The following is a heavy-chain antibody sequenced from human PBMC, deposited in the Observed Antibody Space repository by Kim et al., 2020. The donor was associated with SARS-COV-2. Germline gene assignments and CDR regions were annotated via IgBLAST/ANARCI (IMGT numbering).Heavy chain of an antibody. D-gene: IGHD6-19*01. CDR3: AREGAYSSGWYEGFDY. V-gene: IGHV3-30*01. J-gene: IGHJ4*02. Sequence: DSVKGRCTISRDNSKNTLYLQMNSLRAEDTAVYYCAREGAYSSGWYEGFDYWGQGTLVTVSS.